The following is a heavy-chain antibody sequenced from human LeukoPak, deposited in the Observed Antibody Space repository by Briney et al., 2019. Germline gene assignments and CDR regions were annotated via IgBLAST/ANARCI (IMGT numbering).Heavy chain of an antibody. CDR2: MFYSGST. CDR1: GGSISSSSNY. V-gene: IGHV4-39*01. Sequence: SETLSLTCSVSGGSISSSSNYWGWIRQPPGKGLEWIASMFYSGSTYYNPSLKSRVTISVDTSKNQFSLRLSSVTAADTALYYCARHPLKPVASYYFDYWGQGTLVTVSS. J-gene: IGHJ4*02. D-gene: IGHD6-19*01. CDR3: ARHPLKPVASYYFDY.